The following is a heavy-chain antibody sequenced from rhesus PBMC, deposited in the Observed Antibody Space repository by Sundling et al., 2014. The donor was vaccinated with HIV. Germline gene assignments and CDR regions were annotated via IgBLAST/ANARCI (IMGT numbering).Heavy chain of an antibody. CDR1: GGSISSNY. CDR3: ARELPGSGGFDY. CDR2: IYGSDSNT. J-gene: IGHJ4*01. Sequence: QVQLQESGPGLVKPSETLSVACAVYGGSISSNYWSWIRQAPGKRLEWIGYIYGSDSNTDYNPSLKSRLTLSVDTSKNQLSLRLSSVTAADTAVYFCARELPGSGGFDYWGQGILVTVSS. D-gene: IGHD6-31*01. V-gene: IGHV4-169*02.